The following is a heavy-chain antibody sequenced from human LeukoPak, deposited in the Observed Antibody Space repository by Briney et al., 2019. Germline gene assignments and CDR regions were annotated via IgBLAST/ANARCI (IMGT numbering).Heavy chain of an antibody. D-gene: IGHD6-13*01. CDR1: GGSISSGGYY. Sequence: SETLSLTCTVSGGSISSGGYYWSWIRQHPGKGLEWIGYIYYSGSTYYNPSLKSRVTISVDTSKNQFSLKLSSVTAADTAVYYCARGPIAAAERLDWGQGTLVTVSS. CDR2: IYYSGST. V-gene: IGHV4-31*03. J-gene: IGHJ4*02. CDR3: ARGPIAAAERLD.